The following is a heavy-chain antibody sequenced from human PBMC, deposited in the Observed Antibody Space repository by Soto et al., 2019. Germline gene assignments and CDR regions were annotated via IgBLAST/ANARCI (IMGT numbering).Heavy chain of an antibody. J-gene: IGHJ6*02. V-gene: IGHV1-18*01. Sequence: GASVKVSCKASGYTFTSYAMHWVRQAPGQGLEWMGWISAYNGNANYAQKLQGRVTMTTDTSTSTAYMELRSLRSDDTAVYYCARGGSSWFYYYYGMDVWGQGTTVTVSS. CDR1: GYTFTSYA. CDR3: ARGGSSWFYYYYGMDV. CDR2: ISAYNGNA. D-gene: IGHD6-13*01.